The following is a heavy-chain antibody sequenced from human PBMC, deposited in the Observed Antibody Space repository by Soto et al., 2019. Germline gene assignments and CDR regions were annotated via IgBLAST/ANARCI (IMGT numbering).Heavy chain of an antibody. CDR3: ARDEPIVGGTKVDY. D-gene: IGHD1-26*01. V-gene: IGHV1-18*04. J-gene: IGHJ4*02. CDR1: AYTFISYG. Sequence: EASVKVSCKTSAYTFISYGISWVRQAPGQGLEWMGWISAYNGNTNYAQKFQGRVTMTTDTSTSTAYMELRSLRSDDTAVYYCARDEPIVGGTKVDYWRQRTLVTVSS. CDR2: ISAYNGNT.